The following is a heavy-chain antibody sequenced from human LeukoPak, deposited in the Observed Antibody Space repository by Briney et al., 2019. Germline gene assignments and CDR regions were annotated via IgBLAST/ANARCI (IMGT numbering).Heavy chain of an antibody. J-gene: IGHJ6*02. Sequence: TGGSLRLSCAASGFTFSSYAMSWVRQVPGKGLEWVSVISGSGGSTYYADSVKGRFTISRDNSKNTLYLQMNSLRVEDTAGYYCAKSPVPYCSGGSCYGMDVWGQGTTVTVSS. V-gene: IGHV3-23*01. CDR3: AKSPVPYCSGGSCYGMDV. CDR2: ISGSGGST. CDR1: GFTFSSYA. D-gene: IGHD2-15*01.